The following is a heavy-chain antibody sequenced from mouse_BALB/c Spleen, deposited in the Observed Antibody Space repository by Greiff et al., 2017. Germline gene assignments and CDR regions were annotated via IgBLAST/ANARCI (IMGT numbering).Heavy chain of an antibody. Sequence: QVQLQQSGAELVKPGASVKLSCKTSGYTFTSYWIQWVKQRPGQGLGWIGEIFPGTGTTYYNEKFKGKATLTIDTSSSPAIMQLSSLTSEDSAVYFCARSDYGGSYHGYSDVWGAGTTVTVSS. CDR1: GYTFTSYW. V-gene: IGHV1S132*01. CDR2: IFPGTGTT. J-gene: IGHJ1*01. D-gene: IGHD1-1*01. CDR3: ARSDYGGSYHGYSDV.